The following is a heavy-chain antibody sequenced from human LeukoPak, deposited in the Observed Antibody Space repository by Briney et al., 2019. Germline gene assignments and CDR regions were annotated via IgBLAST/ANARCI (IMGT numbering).Heavy chain of an antibody. D-gene: IGHD3-10*01. Sequence: AGGSLRLSCAASGFTVSSNYMSWVRQAPGKGLEWVSIIYSDGSTYYADSVKGRFTISRDNSKNTLYLQMNSLRAEDTAVYFCARNYFGSGYYYYYTDVWGKGTTVTVSS. J-gene: IGHJ6*03. V-gene: IGHV3-66*01. CDR2: IYSDGST. CDR3: ARNYFGSGYYYYYTDV. CDR1: GFTVSSNY.